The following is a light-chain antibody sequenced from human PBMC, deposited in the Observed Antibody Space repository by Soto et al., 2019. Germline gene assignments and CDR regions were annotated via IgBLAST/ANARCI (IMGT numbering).Light chain of an antibody. Sequence: QSALTQPASVSGSPGQSITISCSGTSSNIGGYNVVSWYQQHPGKAPKFIIYEAIKRPSGVSNRFSGSISGTTASLTISGLQADDEADYYCCSYVGATTYVFGSGTKLTVL. CDR3: CSYVGATTYV. V-gene: IGLV2-23*01. CDR2: EAI. J-gene: IGLJ1*01. CDR1: SSNIGGYNV.